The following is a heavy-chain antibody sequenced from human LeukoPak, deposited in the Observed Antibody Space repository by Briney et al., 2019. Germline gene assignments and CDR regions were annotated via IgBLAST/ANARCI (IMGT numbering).Heavy chain of an antibody. CDR2: IYYSGST. CDR3: ARGGAVSMVRGVIGFDY. D-gene: IGHD3-10*01. J-gene: IGHJ4*02. Sequence: SETLSLTCTVSGDSISSYYWSWIRQPPGKGLEWIGYIYYSGSTNYNPSLKSRVTIPVDTSKNRFSLKLSSVTAADTAVYYCARGGAVSMVRGVIGFDYWGQGTLVTVSS. CDR1: GDSISSYY. V-gene: IGHV4-59*01.